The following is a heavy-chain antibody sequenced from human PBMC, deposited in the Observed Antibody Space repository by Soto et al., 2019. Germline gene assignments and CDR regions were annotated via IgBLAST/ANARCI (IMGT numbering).Heavy chain of an antibody. D-gene: IGHD6-19*01. Sequence: PSETLSLTCAVYGGSFSGYYWSWIRQPPGKGLEWIGEINHSGSTNYNPSLKSRVTISADTSKNQFSLKLSSLTAADTAVYYCARRYSSGWYHFDYWGQGTLVTVSS. CDR1: GGSFSGYY. CDR2: INHSGST. V-gene: IGHV4-34*01. CDR3: ARRYSSGWYHFDY. J-gene: IGHJ4*02.